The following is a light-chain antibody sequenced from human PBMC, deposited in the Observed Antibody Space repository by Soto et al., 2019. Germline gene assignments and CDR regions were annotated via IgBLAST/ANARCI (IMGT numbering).Light chain of an antibody. J-gene: IGKJ1*01. V-gene: IGKV1-5*03. Sequence: DIQMTQSPSTLSASVGDRVTITCRASQYSSRWLAWYQQKPGKAPKLLIYKASSLESGVPSRFSGSGSGTEFTLTISSLHPDNFATYYCQQYNSQRTFGQGTKVGIK. CDR3: QQYNSQRT. CDR2: KAS. CDR1: QYSSRW.